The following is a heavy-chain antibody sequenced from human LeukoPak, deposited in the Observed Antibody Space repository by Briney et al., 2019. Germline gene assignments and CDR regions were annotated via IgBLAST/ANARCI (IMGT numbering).Heavy chain of an antibody. Sequence: GESLKISCKGSGYSFTSYWIGWVRQMPGKGLEWMGIIYPGDSDTRYSPSFQGQVTISADTSISTSYLQWSSLKASDTAMYYCARPTAGIQLWDRGYNWFDPWGQGTLVTVSS. V-gene: IGHV5-51*01. CDR1: GYSFTSYW. CDR3: ARPTAGIQLWDRGYNWFDP. CDR2: IYPGDSDT. D-gene: IGHD5-18*01. J-gene: IGHJ5*02.